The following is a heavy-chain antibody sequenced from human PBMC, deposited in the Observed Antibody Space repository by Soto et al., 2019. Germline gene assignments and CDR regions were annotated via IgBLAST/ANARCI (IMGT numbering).Heavy chain of an antibody. CDR3: ARAGTGAAAGTIGY. V-gene: IGHV3-33*01. D-gene: IGHD6-13*01. J-gene: IGHJ4*02. CDR2: IWYDGSNK. Sequence: GGSLRLSCAASGFTFSSYGMHWVRQAPGKGLEWVAVIWYDGSNKYYADSVKGRFTISRDNSKNTLYLQMNSLRAEDTAVYYCARAGTGAAAGTIGYWGQGTLVTVSS. CDR1: GFTFSSYG.